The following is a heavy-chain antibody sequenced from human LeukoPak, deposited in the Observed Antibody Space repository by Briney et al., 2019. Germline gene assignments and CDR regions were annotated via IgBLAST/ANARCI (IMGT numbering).Heavy chain of an antibody. CDR1: GFAFSVYA. CDR3: AKVLRGMVNFVRSFDY. V-gene: IGHV3-23*01. Sequence: GGSLRLSCTASGFAFSVYAMSWLRQPPGKGLEWVSSIRDSGDSTYYADSVKGRFTISRDNSKNTLYLQMNSLRAEDTAVYYCAKVLRGMVNFVRSFDYWGQGTLVTVSS. J-gene: IGHJ4*02. D-gene: IGHD3-16*01. CDR2: IRDSGDST.